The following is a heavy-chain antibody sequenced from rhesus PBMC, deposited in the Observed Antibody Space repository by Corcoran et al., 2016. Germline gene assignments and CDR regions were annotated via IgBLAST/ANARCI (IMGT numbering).Heavy chain of an antibody. CDR1: GASVSGDW. CDR2: INGNSGTT. V-gene: IGHV4-80*01. Sequence: VQLQESGPGLVKPSETLSLTCAVSGASVSGDWWTWIRQAPGKGLEWIGEINGNSGTTNYNPSLNSRVTISKDVSNNQLSLKLNSVTAADTAVYYCASNIVAATFDNWGQGVLVTVSS. D-gene: IGHD2-39*01. CDR3: ASNIVAATFDN. J-gene: IGHJ4*01.